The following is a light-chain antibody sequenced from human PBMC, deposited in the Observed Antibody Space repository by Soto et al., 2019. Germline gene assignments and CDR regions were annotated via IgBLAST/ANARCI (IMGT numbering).Light chain of an antibody. CDR2: DAS. V-gene: IGKV3-11*01. Sequence: EIVLTQSPATLSLSPGERATLSCRASQSVGSSLAWYQQKPGQAPRLLIYDASNRATGIPARFSGSGSGTAFTLTISSLEPEDFAVYYCQQRSDWPPLSFGGGTKVEI. J-gene: IGKJ4*01. CDR1: QSVGSS. CDR3: QQRSDWPPLS.